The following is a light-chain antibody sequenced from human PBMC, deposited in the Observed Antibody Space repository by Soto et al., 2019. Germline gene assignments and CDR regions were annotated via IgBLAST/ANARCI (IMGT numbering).Light chain of an antibody. CDR2: YKSDSEK. Sequence: QPVLTQPASLSASPGASASLTCTLRSGINVGAYSIYWYQQKPGSPPQYLLRYKSDSEKQQGSGVPSRFSGSKDASANAGILLISGLQSEDEADYYCLIWHSTAWVFGGGTKLTVL. CDR3: LIWHSTAWV. J-gene: IGLJ3*02. V-gene: IGLV5-45*01. CDR1: SGINVGAYS.